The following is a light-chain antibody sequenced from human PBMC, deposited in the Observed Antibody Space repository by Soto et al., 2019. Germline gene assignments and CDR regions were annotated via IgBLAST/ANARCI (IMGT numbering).Light chain of an antibody. Sequence: QSALPQPPSASGSPGQSVAISCTGTSSDVGGYNYVSWYQQHPGKAPKLMIYEVNKRPSGVPDLFSGSKSGNTASLTVSGLQAEDEADYYCSSYAGSSNVFGTGTKVTVL. J-gene: IGLJ1*01. CDR2: EVN. CDR1: SSDVGGYNY. CDR3: SSYAGSSNV. V-gene: IGLV2-8*01.